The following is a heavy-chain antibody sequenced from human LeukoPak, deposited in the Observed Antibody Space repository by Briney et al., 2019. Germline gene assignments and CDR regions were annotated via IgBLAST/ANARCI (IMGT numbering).Heavy chain of an antibody. CDR2: INTNTGNP. D-gene: IGHD6-13*01. CDR3: ARGLRYSSPYYFDY. J-gene: IGHJ4*02. CDR1: GYTFTSYA. V-gene: IGHV7-4-1*02. Sequence: ASVKVSCKASGYTFTSYAVNWVRLAPGQGLEWMGWINTNTGNPTYAQGFTGRFVFSLDTSVSTAYLQISSLKAEDTAVYYCARGLRYSSPYYFDYWGQGTLVTVSS.